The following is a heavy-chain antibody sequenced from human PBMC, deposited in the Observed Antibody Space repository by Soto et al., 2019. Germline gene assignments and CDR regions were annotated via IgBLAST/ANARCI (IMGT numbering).Heavy chain of an antibody. Sequence: QVQLQESGPGLVQPSQTLSLTCTVSGGSISSGGFYWSWIRQHPEKGLEWIGWIYHSVNTYYNTSLKSRVTLLEDTSKNQFSLKLTSVTAADTAVYYCARGTYRYYDSSGVQNRFDPWGQGTLVTVSS. J-gene: IGHJ5*02. D-gene: IGHD3-22*01. CDR2: IYHSVNT. V-gene: IGHV4-31*03. CDR1: GGSISSGGFY. CDR3: ARGTYRYYDSSGVQNRFDP.